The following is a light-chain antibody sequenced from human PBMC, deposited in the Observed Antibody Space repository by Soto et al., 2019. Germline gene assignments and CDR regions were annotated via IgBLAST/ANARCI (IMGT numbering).Light chain of an antibody. CDR2: SAS. J-gene: IGKJ2*01. CDR3: QQSFSAPRT. CDR1: ETIIDY. Sequence: DIQMSQSPSSLSASVGDSVTITCRASETIIDYLNWYQQQPGEAPKLLIFSASSLHSGFPSRFRGSGSGTHFNLTISSLQHEDFATNFCQQSFSAPRTFGQGTKLQAK. V-gene: IGKV1-39*01.